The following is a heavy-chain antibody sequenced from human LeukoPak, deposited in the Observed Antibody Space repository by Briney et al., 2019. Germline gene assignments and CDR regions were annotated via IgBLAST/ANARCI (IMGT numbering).Heavy chain of an antibody. CDR2: IRYDGSNK. CDR1: GFTFSSYG. CDR3: TTVGYSSTWYVLSYFDN. J-gene: IGHJ4*02. Sequence: GGSLRLSCAASGFTFSSYGMHWVRQAPGKGLEWVAFIRYDGSNKYYADSVKGRFTISRDNSKNTLYLQMNSLKAEDTAVYYCTTVGYSSTWYVLSYFDNWGQGSLVTVSS. D-gene: IGHD6-13*01. V-gene: IGHV3-30*02.